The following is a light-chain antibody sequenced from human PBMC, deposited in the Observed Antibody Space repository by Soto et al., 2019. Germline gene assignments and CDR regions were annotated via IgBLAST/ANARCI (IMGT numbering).Light chain of an antibody. Sequence: QSVLTEPPSASAAPGQKVSITCSGSSSNIGNNYVCRYQHLTGTAPKLLIYDNSKRPSGIPDRFPGSKSGTSATLGITGLQTGDESGYYCGTWDSRLSAVVFGGGTKLTVL. J-gene: IGLJ2*01. CDR3: GTWDSRLSAVV. CDR2: DNS. V-gene: IGLV1-51*01. CDR1: SSNIGNNY.